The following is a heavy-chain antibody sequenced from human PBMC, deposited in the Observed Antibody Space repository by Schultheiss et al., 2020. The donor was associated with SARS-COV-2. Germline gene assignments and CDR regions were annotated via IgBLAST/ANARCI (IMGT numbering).Heavy chain of an antibody. CDR3: TRDYDRRFCSGGSCHND. D-gene: IGHD2-15*01. V-gene: IGHV3-49*04. J-gene: IGHJ4*02. CDR2: IRKIAYGGTA. CDR1: GFSVGDYA. Sequence: GESLKISCAVSGFSVGDYAMSWVRQAPGKGLEWVGFIRKIAYGGTADYVASVRGRFTISRDDSLNTGYLQMNSLNIEDTGVYYCTRDYDRRFCSGGSCHNDGGQGTLVTVS.